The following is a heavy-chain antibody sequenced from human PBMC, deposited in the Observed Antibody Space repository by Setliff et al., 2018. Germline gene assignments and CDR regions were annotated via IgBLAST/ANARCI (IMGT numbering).Heavy chain of an antibody. CDR2: IKSKSEGGTT. CDR1: GYPFSNAW. CDR3: ARTCSGSGCYAGLES. V-gene: IGHV3-15*01. J-gene: IGHJ4*02. Sequence: GSLRLSCAASGYPFSNAWMSWVRQAPGKGLEWVGRIKSKSEGGTTDQAAPVKGRFTVSRDDSKNTLYLQMNSLRPEDTAVYYCARTCSGSGCYAGLESWGQGTPVTVSS. D-gene: IGHD2-15*01.